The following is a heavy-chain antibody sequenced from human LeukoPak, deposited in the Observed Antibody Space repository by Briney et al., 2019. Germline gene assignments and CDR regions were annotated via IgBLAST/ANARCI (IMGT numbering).Heavy chain of an antibody. CDR3: ARDSELPTWDASDI. CDR2: ISSSSSTI. V-gene: IGHV3-48*01. D-gene: IGHD1-26*01. Sequence: PGGSLRLSCAASGFTFSSYSMNWVRQAPGKGLEWVSYISSSSSTIYYADSVKGRFTISRDNAKNSLYLQMNSLRAEDTAVYYCARDSELPTWDASDIWGQGTMVTVSS. J-gene: IGHJ3*02. CDR1: GFTFSSYS.